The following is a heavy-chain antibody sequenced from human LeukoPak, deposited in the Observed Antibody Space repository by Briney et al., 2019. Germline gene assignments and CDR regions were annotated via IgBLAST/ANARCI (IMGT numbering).Heavy chain of an antibody. CDR1: GFTFSSYA. Sequence: GGSLRLSCAASGFTFSSYAMSWVRQAPGKGLEWVSAISGSGGSTYYADSVKGRFTISRDNSKNTLYLQMNSLRAEDTAVYYCAKRRSSSGIRFLEWLLPFFDYWGQGTLVTVSS. D-gene: IGHD3-3*01. J-gene: IGHJ4*02. V-gene: IGHV3-23*01. CDR3: AKRRSSSGIRFLEWLLPFFDY. CDR2: ISGSGGST.